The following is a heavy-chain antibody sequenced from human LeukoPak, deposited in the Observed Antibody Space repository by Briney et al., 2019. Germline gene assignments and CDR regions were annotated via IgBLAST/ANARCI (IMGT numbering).Heavy chain of an antibody. D-gene: IGHD5-18*01. CDR2: ISSSGSTI. J-gene: IGHJ6*03. V-gene: IGHV3-48*03. CDR1: GFTFSSYE. Sequence: GGSLRLSYAASGFTFSSYEMNWVRQAPGKGLEWVSYISSSGSTIYYADSVKGRFTISRDNAKNSLYLQMNSLRAEDTAVYYCARPGYSYGYYYYYYMDVWGKGTTVTVSS. CDR3: ARPGYSYGYYYYYYMDV.